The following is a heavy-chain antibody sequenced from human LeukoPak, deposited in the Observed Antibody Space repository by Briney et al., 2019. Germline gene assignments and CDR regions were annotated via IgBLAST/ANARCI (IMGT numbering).Heavy chain of an antibody. D-gene: IGHD4-17*01. Sequence: PSETLSLTCAVSSDSFSSHYWTWIRQSPGTGMEWIGYISHIGRTNYNPSLKSGVTISIDTSKNQFSLKLRSVTAADTAVYYCARDLVTVTKGFDIWGQGTMVSVSS. CDR3: ARDLVTVTKGFDI. CDR2: ISHIGRT. V-gene: IGHV4-59*11. J-gene: IGHJ3*02. CDR1: SDSFSSHY.